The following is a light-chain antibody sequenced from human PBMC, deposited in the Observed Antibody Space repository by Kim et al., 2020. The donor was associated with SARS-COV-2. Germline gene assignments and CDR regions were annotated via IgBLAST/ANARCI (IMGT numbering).Light chain of an antibody. V-gene: IGLV3-19*01. CDR1: GVRHYF. Sequence: ALGQTVRSTCQGDGVRHYFAMWYQQKPGQTAVLVIYGKNSRPSAIPARFSVSSPGDTASLPITGAQAEDDADYYCLCRDSSCDPSVFGAGTQLTVL. CDR3: LCRDSSCDPSV. J-gene: IGLJ3*02. CDR2: GKN.